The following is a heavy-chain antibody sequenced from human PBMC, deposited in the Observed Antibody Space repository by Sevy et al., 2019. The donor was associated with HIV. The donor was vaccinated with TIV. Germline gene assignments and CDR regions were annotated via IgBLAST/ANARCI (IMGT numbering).Heavy chain of an antibody. Sequence: GESLKISCAASGFTFSKYWMGWVRQAPGKGLEWVAKIKQDAGQKYYVDSVKGRFTISRDNAKNSLYLQMNSLRAEDTAVYFCARDDGNYYFHYWGQGTLVTVSS. CDR2: IKQDAGQK. CDR1: GFTFSKYW. CDR3: ARDDGNYYFHY. J-gene: IGHJ4*02. V-gene: IGHV3-7*01. D-gene: IGHD1-7*01.